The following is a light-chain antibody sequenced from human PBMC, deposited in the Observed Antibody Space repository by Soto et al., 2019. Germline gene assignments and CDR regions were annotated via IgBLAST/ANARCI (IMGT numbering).Light chain of an antibody. J-gene: IGKJ4*01. CDR1: QDISTF. V-gene: IGKV1-9*01. Sequence: DIQLTQSPSFLSASVGDRVTITCRASQDISTFLAWYQQKPGKAPQLLIYAASTLQSGVPSRFSGSGSGTDFTLTISCLQSEDFATYYCQQYYSYPLTFGGGTKVDIK. CDR3: QQYYSYPLT. CDR2: AAS.